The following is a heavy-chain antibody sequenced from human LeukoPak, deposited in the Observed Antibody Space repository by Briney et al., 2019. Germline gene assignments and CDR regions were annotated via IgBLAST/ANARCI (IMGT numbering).Heavy chain of an antibody. V-gene: IGHV6-1*01. CDR3: ARGAEGQHRSKGDVFDI. D-gene: IGHD1-1*01. J-gene: IGHJ3*02. CDR1: GDSVSRKSAA. CDR2: TYYRSQWYD. Sequence: SQTLSLTCAISGDSVSRKSAAWYWIRQSPSRGLEWLGRTYYRSQWYDDYAVSLKSRITINPDTSKNHFSLHLNAVTPEDTAVYYCARGAEGQHRSKGDVFDIWGQGTMVTVSS.